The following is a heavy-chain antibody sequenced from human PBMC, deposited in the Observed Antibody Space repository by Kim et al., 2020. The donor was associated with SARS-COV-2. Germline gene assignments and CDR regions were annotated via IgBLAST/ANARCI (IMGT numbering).Heavy chain of an antibody. CDR1: GFTFSSYA. J-gene: IGHJ4*02. CDR3: AKTRGGGYPAPIDY. V-gene: IGHV3-30-3*01. Sequence: GGSLRLSCAASGFTFSSYAMHWVRQAPGKGLEWVAVISYDGSNKYYADSVKGRFTISRDNSKNTLYLQMNSLRAEDTAVYYCAKTRGGGYPAPIDYWGQGTLVTVSS. CDR2: ISYDGSNK. D-gene: IGHD3-16*02.